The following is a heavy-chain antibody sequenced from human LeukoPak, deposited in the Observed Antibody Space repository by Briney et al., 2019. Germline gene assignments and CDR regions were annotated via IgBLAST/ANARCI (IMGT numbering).Heavy chain of an antibody. CDR3: AELGITMIGGV. J-gene: IGHJ6*04. V-gene: IGHV3-48*03. CDR2: ISSSGSTI. D-gene: IGHD3-10*02. Sequence: GGSLRLSCEDSGFTFRSYEMNWVRQAPGEGLEWVSYISSSGSTIYYADSVKGRFTISRDNAKNSLYLQMNSLRAEDTAVYYCAELGITMIGGVWGKGTTVTISS. CDR1: GFTFRSYE.